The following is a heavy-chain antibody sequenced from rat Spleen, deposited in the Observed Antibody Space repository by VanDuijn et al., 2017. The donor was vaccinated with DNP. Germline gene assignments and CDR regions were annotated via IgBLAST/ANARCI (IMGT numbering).Heavy chain of an antibody. J-gene: IGHJ1*01. CDR2: INYSGST. CDR1: GYSITSNY. Sequence: EVQLQESGPGLVKPSQSLSLTCSVTGYSITSNYWGWIRRFPGNQMEWIGYINYSGSTGYNPSLKSRISITRDTSKSKFFLQLNSVTTEDTATYYCARGVSSYYGYNSYWYFDFWGAGTMVTVSS. D-gene: IGHD1-9*01. CDR3: ARGVSSYYGYNSYWYFDF. V-gene: IGHV3-1*01.